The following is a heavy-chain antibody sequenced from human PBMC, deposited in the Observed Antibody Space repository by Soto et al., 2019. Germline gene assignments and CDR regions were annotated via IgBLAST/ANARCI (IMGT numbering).Heavy chain of an antibody. J-gene: IGHJ4*02. Sequence: QITLKESGPTLVKPTQTLTLTCTFSGFSLSTSGVGVGWIRQPPGKALEWLALIYWDDDKRYSPSLKGRLTITKDTSKNQVVLTMTNMDPVDTATYYCAHSYYDFWSGVVDYWGQGTLVTVSS. CDR3: AHSYYDFWSGVVDY. V-gene: IGHV2-5*02. D-gene: IGHD3-3*01. CDR2: IYWDDDK. CDR1: GFSLSTSGVG.